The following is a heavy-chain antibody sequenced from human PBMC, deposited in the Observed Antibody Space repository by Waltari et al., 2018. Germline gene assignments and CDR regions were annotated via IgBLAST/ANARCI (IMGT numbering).Heavy chain of an antibody. V-gene: IGHV3-48*02. CDR1: GFTSGRYT. CDR3: AKQSGYFQD. Sequence: EVQLVESGGGLVQPGGSLRLSWSASGFTSGRYTVNWVRQAPGKGMEWVSFISSGGSTIYYADSVKGRFTISRDNAKDSLYLQMNSLRDEVTAVYYCAKQSGYFQDWGQGTLVTVSS. CDR2: ISSGGSTI. D-gene: IGHD3-3*01. J-gene: IGHJ4*02.